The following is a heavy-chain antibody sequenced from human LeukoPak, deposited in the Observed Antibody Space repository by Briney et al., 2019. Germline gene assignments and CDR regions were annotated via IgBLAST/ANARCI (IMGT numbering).Heavy chain of an antibody. D-gene: IGHD3-10*01. CDR1: GGSISSYY. V-gene: IGHV4-59*01. CDR3: ARRRPYYYGSGSETYYYYYVDV. Sequence: PSETLSLTCTVSGGSISSYYWSWIRQPPGKGLEWIGYIYYSGSTNYNPSLKSRVTISVDTSKNQFSLKLSSVTAADTAVYYCARRRPYYYGSGSETYYYYYVDVWGKGTTVTISS. J-gene: IGHJ6*03. CDR2: IYYSGST.